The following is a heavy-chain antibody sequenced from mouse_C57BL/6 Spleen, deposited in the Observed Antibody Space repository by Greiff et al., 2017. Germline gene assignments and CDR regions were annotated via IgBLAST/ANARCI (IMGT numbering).Heavy chain of an antibody. Sequence: EVKLVESGGGLVKPGGSLKLSCAASGFTFSSYAMSWVRQTPEKRLEWVATISDGGSYTYYPDNVKGRFTISRDNAKNNLYLQMSHLKSEDTAMYYCARDRDSAFAYWGQGTLVTVSA. D-gene: IGHD2-12*01. J-gene: IGHJ3*01. V-gene: IGHV5-4*01. CDR1: GFTFSSYA. CDR2: ISDGGSYT. CDR3: ARDRDSAFAY.